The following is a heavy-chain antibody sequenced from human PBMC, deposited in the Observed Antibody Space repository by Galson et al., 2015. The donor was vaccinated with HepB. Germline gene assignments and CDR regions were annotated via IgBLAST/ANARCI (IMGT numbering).Heavy chain of an antibody. CDR1: GYTLTELS. CDR3: ATGVRGYDVLDY. D-gene: IGHD5-12*01. Sequence: SVKVSCKVSGYTLTELSMHWVRQAPGKGLEWMGGFDPEDGETIYAQKFQGRVTMTEDTSTDTAYMELSSLRSEDTAVYYCATGVRGYDVLDYWGQGTLVTVSS. CDR2: FDPEDGET. J-gene: IGHJ4*02. V-gene: IGHV1-24*01.